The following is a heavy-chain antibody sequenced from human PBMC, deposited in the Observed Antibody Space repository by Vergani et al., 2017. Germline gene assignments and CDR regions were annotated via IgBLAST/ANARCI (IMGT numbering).Heavy chain of an antibody. CDR3: ARWGNEKRLDS. J-gene: IGHJ5*01. CDR2: IWYDGSNK. V-gene: IGHV3-33*01. D-gene: IGHD1-1*01. CDR1: GFTFSSYG. Sequence: QVQLVESGGGVVQPGGSLRLSCAASGFTFSSYGMHWVRQVPGKGLEWVAVIWYDGSNKYYGDSVKGRFTISRDNSKNTLYLQMNSLRVEDTAVYYCARWGNEKRLDSWGQGTLVTVSS.